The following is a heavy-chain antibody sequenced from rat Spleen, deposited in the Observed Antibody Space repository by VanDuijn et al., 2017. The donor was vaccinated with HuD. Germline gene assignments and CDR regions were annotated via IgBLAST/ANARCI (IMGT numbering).Heavy chain of an antibody. V-gene: IGHV5-29*01. Sequence: EVQLVESGGGLVQPGRSLKLSCAASGFTFSNYGMAWVRQAPTKGLEWVATIKYDGSSTYHRDSVKGRFTISRDNAKSTLYLQMDSLRSEDTATYYCARLGTEAIGNWFSYWCQGTLVTVSS. CDR1: GFTFSNYG. CDR2: IKYDGSST. CDR3: ARLGTEAIGNWFSY. J-gene: IGHJ3*01. D-gene: IGHD1-11*01.